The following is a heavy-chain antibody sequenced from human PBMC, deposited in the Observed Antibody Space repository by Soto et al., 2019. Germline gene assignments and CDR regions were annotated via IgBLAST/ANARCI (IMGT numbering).Heavy chain of an antibody. Sequence: SVKVSCKASGDTFSSYAISWVRQAPGQGLEWMGGIIPIFDTANYAQKFQGRVTITADESTSTAYMELSSLRSEDTAVYFCARAGPVVPAAFTVSSIDYWGQGTLVTVSS. D-gene: IGHD2-2*01. CDR2: IIPIFDTA. V-gene: IGHV1-69*13. J-gene: IGHJ4*02. CDR3: ARAGPVVPAAFTVSSIDY. CDR1: GDTFSSYA.